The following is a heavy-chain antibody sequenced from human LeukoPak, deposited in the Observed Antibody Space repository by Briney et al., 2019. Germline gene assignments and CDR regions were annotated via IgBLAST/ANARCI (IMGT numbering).Heavy chain of an antibody. D-gene: IGHD4-11*01. CDR3: AREGVTKYPFDY. J-gene: IGHJ4*02. CDR1: GGSISSSSYY. Sequence: PAATLSLTCTVSGGSISSSSYYWGWIRQPPGKGLEWIGSIYYSGSTDYNPSLKSRVTISVDTSKNHFSLKLSSVTAADTAVYYCAREGVTKYPFDYWGQGTLATVSS. CDR2: IYYSGST. V-gene: IGHV4-39*07.